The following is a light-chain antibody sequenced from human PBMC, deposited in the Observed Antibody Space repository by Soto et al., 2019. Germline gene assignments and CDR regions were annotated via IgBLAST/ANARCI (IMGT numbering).Light chain of an antibody. CDR2: GAS. V-gene: IGKV3-20*01. CDR3: QQYNNWPRT. CDR1: QSVSSNY. Sequence: EIVLTQSPGTLSLSPGERATLSCRASQSVSSNYLAWYQQKPGQAPRLLIYGASSRATGIPDRFSGSGSGTDFTLTIRGLEPEDFAVYYCQQYNNWPRTFGQGTKVDIK. J-gene: IGKJ1*01.